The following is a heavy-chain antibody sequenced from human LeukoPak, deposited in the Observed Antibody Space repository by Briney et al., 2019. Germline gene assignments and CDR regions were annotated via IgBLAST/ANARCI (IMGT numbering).Heavy chain of an antibody. CDR3: VGEVGSRQMNS. Sequence: GRSLRLSCSVSGFTFSSHAMHWVRQAPGKGLECVAYISYDGSFQYHADSVKGRFTISRDNSKDIPYLQMNSLRVDDSATYYCVGEVGSRQMNSWGQGTLVTVSS. V-gene: IGHV3-30-3*01. CDR1: GFTFSSHA. CDR2: ISYDGSFQ. D-gene: IGHD1-26*01. J-gene: IGHJ5*02.